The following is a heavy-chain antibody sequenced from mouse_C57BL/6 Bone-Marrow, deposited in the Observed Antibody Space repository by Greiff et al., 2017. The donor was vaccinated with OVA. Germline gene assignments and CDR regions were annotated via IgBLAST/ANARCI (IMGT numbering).Heavy chain of an antibody. Sequence: EVNLVESGGGLVKPGGSLKLSCAASGFTFSDYGMHWVRQAPEKGLEWVAYISSGSSTIYYADTVKGRFTISRDNAKNTLFLQMTSLRSEDTAMYYCATPPFAYWGQGTLVTVSA. CDR3: ATPPFAY. CDR1: GFTFSDYG. CDR2: ISSGSSTI. J-gene: IGHJ3*01. V-gene: IGHV5-17*01.